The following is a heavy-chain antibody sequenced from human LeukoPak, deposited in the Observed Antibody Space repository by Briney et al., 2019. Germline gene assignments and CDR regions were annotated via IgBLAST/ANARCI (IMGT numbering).Heavy chain of an antibody. CDR3: ARDWLPITGGYDMDV. CDR1: GYTFTDYG. CDR2: INAGNGNT. D-gene: IGHD3-3*01. V-gene: IGHV1-3*01. J-gene: IGHJ6*02. Sequence: ASVKVSCKTSGYTFTDYGMHWVRQASGQRLEWMGWINAGNGNTKYSQKFQGRVTITRDTSASTAYMELSSLRSEDTAVYYCARDWLPITGGYDMDVWGQGTTVTVSS.